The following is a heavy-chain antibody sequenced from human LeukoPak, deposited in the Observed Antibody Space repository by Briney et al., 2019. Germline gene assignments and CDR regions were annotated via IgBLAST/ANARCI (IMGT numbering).Heavy chain of an antibody. CDR3: ARDQTYYVSSGYYYVTYFQH. Sequence: PSETLSLTCTVSGASISSYYWSWIRQPPGKGLEWIGYIYYSGSTNYNPSLKSRATMSFDTSKNHFSLNLTSVTAADTAVYYCARDQTYYVSSGYYYVTYFQHWGQGILVTVSS. CDR2: IYYSGST. D-gene: IGHD3-22*01. CDR1: GASISSYY. V-gene: IGHV4-59*12. J-gene: IGHJ1*01.